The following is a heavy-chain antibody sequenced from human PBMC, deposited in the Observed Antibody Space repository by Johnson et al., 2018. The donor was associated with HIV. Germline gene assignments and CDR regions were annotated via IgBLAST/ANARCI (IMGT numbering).Heavy chain of an antibody. CDR3: AKDRFTVTDAFDI. Sequence: VQLVESGGGVVRPGGSLRLSCAASGFTFDDYGMTWVRQAPGKGLEWVSGIYWNGVRTTYADSVKGRFTISRDNSKNTLYLQMNSLRADDTAVYYCAKDRFTVTDAFDIWGQGTMVTVSS. CDR2: IYWNGVRT. D-gene: IGHD4-17*01. CDR1: GFTFDDYG. V-gene: IGHV3-20*04. J-gene: IGHJ3*02.